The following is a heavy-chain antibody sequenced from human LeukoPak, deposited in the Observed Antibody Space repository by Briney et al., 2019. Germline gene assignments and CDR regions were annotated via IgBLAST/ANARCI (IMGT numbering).Heavy chain of an antibody. CDR3: ARDGSGSYGPNDAFDI. D-gene: IGHD3-10*01. V-gene: IGHV3-21*01. CDR1: GFTFSSHG. CDR2: ISSSSSYI. Sequence: PGGSLRLSCAASGFTFSSHGMNWVRQAPGKGLEWVSSISSSSSYIYYADSVKGRFTISRDNAKNSLYLQMNSLRAEDTAVYYCARDGSGSYGPNDAFDIWGQGTMVTVSS. J-gene: IGHJ3*02.